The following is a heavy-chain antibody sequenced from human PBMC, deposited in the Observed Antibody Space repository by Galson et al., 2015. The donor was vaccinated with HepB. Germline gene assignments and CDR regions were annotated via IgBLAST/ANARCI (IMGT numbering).Heavy chain of an antibody. CDR2: TNGGETHK. CDR3: ASRRGSRAYYDYYMDV. V-gene: IGHV3-74*01. J-gene: IGHJ6*03. CDR1: GFHFSDYW. D-gene: IGHD3-16*01. Sequence: SLRLSCAASGFHFSDYWMHWVRQVPGKGLVWVASTNGGETHKRYADSVKGRFTISRDNAKNTVYLQMDSLRVEDTAVYYCASRRGSRAYYDYYMDVWGKGTTVTVSS.